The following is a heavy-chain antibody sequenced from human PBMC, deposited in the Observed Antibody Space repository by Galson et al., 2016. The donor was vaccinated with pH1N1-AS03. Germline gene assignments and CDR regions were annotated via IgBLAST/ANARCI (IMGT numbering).Heavy chain of an antibody. J-gene: IGHJ4*02. D-gene: IGHD3-22*01. CDR1: GFAVRANA. CDR3: ARRSRDDGSGYYTDYDYFDL. CDR2: IDGGRENT. Sequence: SLRLSCAASGFAVRANAMSWVRQAPGKGLEWVSAIDGGRENTHHADSVKGRFTISRDNSKNTLYLQMNSLRLADTAVYFCARRSRDDGSGYYTDYDYFDLWGQGTLVTVSS. V-gene: IGHV3-23*01.